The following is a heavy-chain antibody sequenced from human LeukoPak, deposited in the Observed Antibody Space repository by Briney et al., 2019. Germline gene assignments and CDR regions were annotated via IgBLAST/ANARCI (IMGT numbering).Heavy chain of an antibody. J-gene: IGHJ4*02. CDR3: AKDRSRLVVVIPNLDY. CDR1: GFTFSTYA. V-gene: IGHV3-23*01. Sequence: GGSLRLSCAASGFTFSTYAMNWVRQAPGKGLEWVSSISSSGSSTYYADSVKGRFTISRDNSKNTLYLQMDSLRAEDTAVYYCAKDRSRLVVVIPNLDYWGQGTLVTVSS. CDR2: ISSSGSST. D-gene: IGHD3-22*01.